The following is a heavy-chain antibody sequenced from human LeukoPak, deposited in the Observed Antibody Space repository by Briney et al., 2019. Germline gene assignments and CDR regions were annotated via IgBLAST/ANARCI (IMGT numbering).Heavy chain of an antibody. Sequence: GASVKVSCKASGYTFIGYFMHWVRQAPGQGLEWMGWINPNSGGTNYVQNFQGRVTMTRDTSINTAYMELSRLRSDDTAVYYCARDSDLGYWGQGTLVTVSS. CDR3: ARDSDLGY. J-gene: IGHJ1*01. V-gene: IGHV1-2*02. D-gene: IGHD6-25*01. CDR1: GYTFIGYF. CDR2: INPNSGGT.